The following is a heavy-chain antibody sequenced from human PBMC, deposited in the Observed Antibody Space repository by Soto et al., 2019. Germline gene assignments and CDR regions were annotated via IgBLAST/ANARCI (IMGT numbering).Heavy chain of an antibody. V-gene: IGHV3-23*01. J-gene: IGHJ4*02. CDR2: ISGSGGST. Sequence: EVQLLESGGGLVQPGGSLRLSCAASGFTFSSYAMSWVRQAPGKGLEWVAAISGSGGSTYYADSVKGRFTISRDNSKNTLYLQMNSLRAEDTAVYYCAPYRGGSGSYCYWCQGNLVTVSS. CDR3: APYRGGSGSYCY. CDR1: GFTFSSYA. D-gene: IGHD3-10*01.